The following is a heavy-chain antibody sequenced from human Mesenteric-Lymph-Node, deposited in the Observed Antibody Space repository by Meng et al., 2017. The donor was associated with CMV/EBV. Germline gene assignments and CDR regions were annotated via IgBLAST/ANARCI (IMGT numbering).Heavy chain of an antibody. Sequence: GGSLRLSCAASGFIFSRYGMHWVRQAPGRGLEWVAVISYDGSNKYYADSVKGRFTVSRDNSKNTLYLQMNSLSAADTAVYYCARDSGYGSGWGLDYWGQGTLVTVSS. CDR1: GFIFSRYG. D-gene: IGHD6-19*01. V-gene: IGHV3-30*04. CDR2: ISYDGSNK. CDR3: ARDSGYGSGWGLDY. J-gene: IGHJ4*02.